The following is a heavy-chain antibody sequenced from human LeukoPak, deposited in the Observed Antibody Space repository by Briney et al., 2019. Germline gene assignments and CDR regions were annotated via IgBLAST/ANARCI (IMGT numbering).Heavy chain of an antibody. CDR1: GFTFSTSG. Sequence: GGSLRLSCAASGFTFSTSGMHWVRQAPGKGLEWVAFIHYDGNKKYYTDSVKGRFTISRDNPKNTLYLQMDSLRTDDTAVYYCAKDQVPMDVWGKGTTVTVSS. J-gene: IGHJ6*03. V-gene: IGHV3-30*02. CDR3: AKDQVPMDV. CDR2: IHYDGNKK.